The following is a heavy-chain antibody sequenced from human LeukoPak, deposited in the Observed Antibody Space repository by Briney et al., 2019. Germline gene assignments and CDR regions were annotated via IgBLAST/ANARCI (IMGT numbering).Heavy chain of an antibody. CDR1: GFTLGTYA. V-gene: IGHV3-21*01. CDR2: ISTSGRDI. Sequence: GGSLRLSCAASGFTLGTYAMNWVRQAPGKGLEWVSSISTSGRDIYYADSVKGRFTISRDNSKNTVYLQINSLRAEDTAVYYCARENYFDYWGQGTLVTVSS. CDR3: ARENYFDY. J-gene: IGHJ4*02.